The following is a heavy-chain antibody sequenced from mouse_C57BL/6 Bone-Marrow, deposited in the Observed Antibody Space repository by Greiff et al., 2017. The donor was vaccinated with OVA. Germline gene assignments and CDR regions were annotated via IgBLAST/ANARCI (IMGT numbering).Heavy chain of an antibody. CDR2: IYPRDGST. J-gene: IGHJ2*01. D-gene: IGHD1-1*01. CDR1: GYTFTSYD. CDR3: ARRNFYYYGSSYFDY. V-gene: IGHV1-85*01. Sequence: VQPKESGPELVKPGASVKLSCKASGYTFTSYDINWVKQRPGQGLAWIGWIYPRDGSTKYNEKFKGKATLTVDTSSSTAYMELHSLTSEDSAVYFCARRNFYYYGSSYFDYWGQGTTLTVSS.